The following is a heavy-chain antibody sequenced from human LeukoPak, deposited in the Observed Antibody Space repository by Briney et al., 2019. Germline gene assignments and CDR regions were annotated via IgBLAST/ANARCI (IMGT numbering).Heavy chain of an antibody. J-gene: IGHJ6*03. CDR3: AREGIAAAGLPEAHYYYMDV. Sequence: ASVKVSCKASGGTFSSYAISWVRQAPGQGLEWMGGIIPIFGTANYAQKFQGRVTITADESTSTAYMELSSLRSGDTAVYYCAREGIAAAGLPEAHYYYMDVWGKGTTVTVSS. D-gene: IGHD6-13*01. V-gene: IGHV1-69*13. CDR1: GGTFSSYA. CDR2: IIPIFGTA.